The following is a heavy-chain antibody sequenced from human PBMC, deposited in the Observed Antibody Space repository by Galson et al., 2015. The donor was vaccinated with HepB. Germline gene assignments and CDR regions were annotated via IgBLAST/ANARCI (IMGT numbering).Heavy chain of an antibody. D-gene: IGHD6-19*01. Sequence: SLRLSCAASGFTASNKYMSWVRQAPGKGLEWVSVIYGGGSTAYADSVKGRFTISRDDSKNTLYLQMNSLRADDSAVYYCAREDCSSGCYYFDYWGQGTLVTVSS. CDR1: GFTASNKY. V-gene: IGHV3-66*01. CDR3: AREDCSSGCYYFDY. CDR2: IYGGGST. J-gene: IGHJ4*02.